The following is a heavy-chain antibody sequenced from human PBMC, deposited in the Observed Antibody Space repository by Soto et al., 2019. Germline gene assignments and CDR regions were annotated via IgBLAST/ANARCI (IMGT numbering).Heavy chain of an antibody. Sequence: QVQLVQSGAEEKKPGASVKVSCKASGSTFTTYAMHWVRQAPGQRLEWMGWINAGNGNTKYSQKFQGRVTITKDTSASTAYMELSSLRSEDTAVYYCASESYGGEFDYWGQGTLVTVSS. CDR3: ASESYGGEFDY. D-gene: IGHD4-17*01. CDR1: GSTFTTYA. V-gene: IGHV1-3*05. CDR2: INAGNGNT. J-gene: IGHJ4*02.